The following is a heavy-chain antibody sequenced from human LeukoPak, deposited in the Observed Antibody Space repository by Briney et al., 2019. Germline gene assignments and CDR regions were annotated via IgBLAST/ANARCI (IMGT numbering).Heavy chain of an antibody. CDR2: IHSDGSST. CDR1: GFTFSSYW. CDR3: ARDKSVGASLFDY. Sequence: GGSLRLSCAASGFTFSSYWMHWVRQAPGKGLVWVSHIHSDGSSTSYADSVKGRFTISRDNAKNTLYLQMNSLRAEDTAVYYCARDKSVGASLFDYWGQGTLVTVSS. J-gene: IGHJ4*02. V-gene: IGHV3-74*01. D-gene: IGHD1-26*01.